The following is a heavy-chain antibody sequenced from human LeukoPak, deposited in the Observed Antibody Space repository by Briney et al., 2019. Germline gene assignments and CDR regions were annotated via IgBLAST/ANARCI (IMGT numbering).Heavy chain of an antibody. D-gene: IGHD6-19*01. J-gene: IGHJ4*02. Sequence: LSETLSLTCAVSGGSISSSNWWSWVRQPPGKGLEWIGEIYHSGSTNYNPSLKSRVTISVDKSKNQFSLKLSSVTAADTAVYYCARGHGAGTFAVFYFDCWGQGTLVTVSS. CDR3: ARGHGAGTFAVFYFDC. CDR2: IYHSGST. V-gene: IGHV4-4*02. CDR1: GGSISSSNW.